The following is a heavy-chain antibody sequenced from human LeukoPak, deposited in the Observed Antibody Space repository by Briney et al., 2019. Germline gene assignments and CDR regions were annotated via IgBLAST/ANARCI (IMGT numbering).Heavy chain of an antibody. CDR2: IKRKTDGGTT. J-gene: IGHJ4*02. CDR1: GFTFSSYW. CDR3: TTQYYYDSSGYYHPIDY. V-gene: IGHV3-15*01. D-gene: IGHD3-22*01. Sequence: PGGSLRLSCAASGFTFSSYWMSWVRQAPGKGLEWVGRIKRKTDGGTTDYAAPGKDRFTISRDDSKNTLYLQMNSLKTEDTAVYYCTTQYYYDSSGYYHPIDYWGQGTLVTVSS.